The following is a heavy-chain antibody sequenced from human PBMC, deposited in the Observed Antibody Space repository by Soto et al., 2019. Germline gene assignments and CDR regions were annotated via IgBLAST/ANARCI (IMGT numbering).Heavy chain of an antibody. CDR2: ISYDGNNK. CDR1: GVTFGHYA. J-gene: IGHJ5*02. CDR3: ARSIGSKGMIDLDP. Sequence: GGSLRLSCAGSGVTFGHYAMHWVRQAPSKGLEWMAFISYDGNNKYYEDSVKGRVTISRDNSENTVYLQMNSLRVEDTAVYYCARSIGSKGMIDLDPWGQGT. D-gene: IGHD3-22*01. V-gene: IGHV3-30-3*01.